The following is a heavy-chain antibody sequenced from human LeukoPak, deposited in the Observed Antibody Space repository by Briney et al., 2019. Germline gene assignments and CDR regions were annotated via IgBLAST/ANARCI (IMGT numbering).Heavy chain of an antibody. V-gene: IGHV3-30*03. CDR1: GFTFSSYG. CDR3: ASGWDSSGWYGPLGY. D-gene: IGHD6-19*01. J-gene: IGHJ4*02. Sequence: PGGSLRLSCAASGFTFSSYGMHWVRQAPGKGLQWVAVISYDGSNKYYADSVKGRFTISRDNSKNTLYLQMNSLRAEDTAVYYCASGWDSSGWYGPLGYWGQGTLVTVSS. CDR2: ISYDGSNK.